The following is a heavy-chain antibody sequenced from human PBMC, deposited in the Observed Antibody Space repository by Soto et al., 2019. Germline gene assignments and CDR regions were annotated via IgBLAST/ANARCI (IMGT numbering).Heavy chain of an antibody. D-gene: IGHD6-13*01. CDR2: IRGSGGST. Sequence: GGSLRLSCAASGFTFSSYAMSWVRQAPGKGLEWVSAIRGSGGSTYYADSVKGRFTISRDNSKNTLYLQMNSLRAEDTAVYYCAKDQGNIAAAGTDYWGQGTLVTVSS. CDR3: AKDQGNIAAAGTDY. J-gene: IGHJ4*02. V-gene: IGHV3-23*01. CDR1: GFTFSSYA.